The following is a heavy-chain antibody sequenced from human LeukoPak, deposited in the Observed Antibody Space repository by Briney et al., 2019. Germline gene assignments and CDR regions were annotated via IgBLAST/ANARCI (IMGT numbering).Heavy chain of an antibody. J-gene: IGHJ4*02. V-gene: IGHV1-2*02. D-gene: IGHD5-18*01. CDR2: INPNSGGT. CDR1: GYTFTGYY. Sequence: GASVKVSCKASGYTFTGYYMHWVRQAPGQGLEWMGWINPNSGGTNYAQKFQGRVTMTRDTSISTAYMELSRLRSDDTAVHYCARDLGTAMVTGIDYWGQGTLVTVSS. CDR3: ARDLGTAMVTGIDY.